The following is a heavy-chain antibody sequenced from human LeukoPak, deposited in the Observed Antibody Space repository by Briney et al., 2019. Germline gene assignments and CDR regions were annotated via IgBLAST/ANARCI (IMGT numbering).Heavy chain of an antibody. D-gene: IGHD2-21*02. CDR2: ISAYNGNT. V-gene: IGHV1-18*01. CDR3: ARATLYSGYFPYCGGDCYSYYYYYMDV. Sequence: GASVKVSCKASGYTFTSYGISWVRQAPGQGLEWMGWISAYNGNTNYAQKLQGRVTMTTDTSTSTAYMELRSLRSDDTAVYYCARATLYSGYFPYCGGDCYSYYYYYMDVWGKGTTVTISS. J-gene: IGHJ6*03. CDR1: GYTFTSYG.